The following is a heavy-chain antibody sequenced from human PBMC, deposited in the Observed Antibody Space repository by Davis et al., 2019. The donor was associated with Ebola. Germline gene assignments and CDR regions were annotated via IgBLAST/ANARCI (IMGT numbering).Heavy chain of an antibody. J-gene: IGHJ6*02. CDR1: GFSLSNARMG. CDR2: IFSNDEK. V-gene: IGHV2-26*01. CDR3: ARIRGFLTVTDYYYGMDV. D-gene: IGHD4-11*01. Sequence: SGPTLVKPTETLTLTCTVSGFSLSNARMGVSWIRQPPGKALDWPAHIFSNDEKSYSTSLKSRLTISKDTSKSQVVLTMTNMDPVDTATYYCARIRGFLTVTDYYYGMDVWGQGTTVTVSS.